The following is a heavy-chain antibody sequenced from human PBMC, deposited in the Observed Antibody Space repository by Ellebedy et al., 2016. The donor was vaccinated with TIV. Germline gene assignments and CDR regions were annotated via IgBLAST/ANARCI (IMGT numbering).Heavy chain of an antibody. J-gene: IGHJ3*02. CDR1: GGSISSHY. V-gene: IGHV4-59*11. D-gene: IGHD1-26*01. Sequence: MPSETLSLTCNVSGGSISSHYWSWIRQPPGKGLEWIGYIYYSGSTNYNPSLKSRVTISVPTSKNQFSLKLSSVTAADTAVYYCAREAWVGGGFDNWGQGTMVTVSS. CDR2: IYYSGST. CDR3: AREAWVGGGFDN.